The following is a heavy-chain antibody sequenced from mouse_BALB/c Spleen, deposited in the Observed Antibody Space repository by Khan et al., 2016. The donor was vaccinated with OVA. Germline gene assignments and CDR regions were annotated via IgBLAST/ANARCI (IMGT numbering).Heavy chain of an antibody. CDR2: IDPFNDDT. CDR1: GYSFTTYY. CDR3: ASHGSSSWFAY. Sequence: VQLQQPGPELMKPGASVKISCKASGYSFTTYYIHWVKQSHGKSLEWIGYIDPFNDDTNYNQKFKGKATLTVDKSSSTAYMHLSSLTSQDSAVYYWASHGSSSWFAYWGQGTLVTVSA. J-gene: IGHJ3*01. V-gene: IGHV1S135*01. D-gene: IGHD1-1*01.